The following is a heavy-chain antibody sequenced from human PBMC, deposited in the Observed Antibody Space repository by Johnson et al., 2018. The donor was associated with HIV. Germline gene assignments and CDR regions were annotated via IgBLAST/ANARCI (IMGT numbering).Heavy chain of an antibody. Sequence: VQLVESGGGLVQPGGSLRLSCAASGFTFSDHYVDWVRQAPGKGLEWVSGINWNGGSTGYADSVKGRFTISRDNSKNTLYLQMNSLRAEDTAVYYCAKDIGGLDAFDIWGQGTMVTVSS. J-gene: IGHJ3*02. D-gene: IGHD4-23*01. V-gene: IGHV3-NL1*01. CDR1: GFTFSDHY. CDR2: INWNGGST. CDR3: AKDIGGLDAFDI.